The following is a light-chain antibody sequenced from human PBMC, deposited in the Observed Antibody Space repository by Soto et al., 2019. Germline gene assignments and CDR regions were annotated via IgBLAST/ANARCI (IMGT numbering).Light chain of an antibody. V-gene: IGLV1-44*01. CDR1: SSNIGSNT. Sequence: QSVLTQPPSASGTPGQRVTISCSGSSSNIGSNTVNWYQQLPGTAPKLLIYSNNQRPSGVPDRFSGSKSGTSASLAITGLQAEDEADYYCQSYDTSLSGSDWVFGGGTKLTVL. CDR3: QSYDTSLSGSDWV. CDR2: SNN. J-gene: IGLJ3*02.